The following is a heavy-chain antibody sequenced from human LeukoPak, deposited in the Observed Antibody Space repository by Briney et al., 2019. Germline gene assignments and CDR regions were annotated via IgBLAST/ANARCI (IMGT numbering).Heavy chain of an antibody. J-gene: IGHJ4*02. CDR1: GFTFSSYA. CDR2: IYSGGST. V-gene: IGHV3-66*01. D-gene: IGHD6-19*01. Sequence: GGSLRLSCAASGFTFSSYAMSWVRQAPGKGLEWVSVIYSGGSTYYADSVKGRFTISRDNSKNTLYLQMNSLRAEDTAVYYCASGYLPRIAVAIDYWGQGTLVTVSS. CDR3: ASGYLPRIAVAIDY.